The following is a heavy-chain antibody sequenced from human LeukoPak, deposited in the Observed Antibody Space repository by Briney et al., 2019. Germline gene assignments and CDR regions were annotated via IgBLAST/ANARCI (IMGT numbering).Heavy chain of an antibody. D-gene: IGHD3-10*01. CDR2: IDASDADT. J-gene: IGHJ6*04. CDR1: GSLFTSYW. CDR3: ARHPLTYGSGSLLVDV. V-gene: IGHV5-10-1*01. Sequence: GESLEISGQGSGSLFTSYWISGVRRLPGKGREGMGRIDASDADTNYSPSCQGDVTISANKSISTAYLQWSSLKASDTAMYYCARHPLTYGSGSLLVDVWGKGTTVTVSS.